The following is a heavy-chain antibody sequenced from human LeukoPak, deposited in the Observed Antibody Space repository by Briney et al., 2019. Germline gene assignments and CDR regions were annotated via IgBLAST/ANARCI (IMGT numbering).Heavy chain of an antibody. CDR1: GGSISSYY. J-gene: IGHJ5*02. D-gene: IGHD3-22*01. V-gene: IGHV4-59*12. CDR2: IYHSGST. Sequence: SETLSLTCTVSGGSISSYYWSWIRQPPGKGLEWIGYIYHSGSTYYNPSLKSRVTISVDRSKNQFSLKLSSVTAADTAVYYCARGYYDSSGYSPVDPWGQGTLVTVSS. CDR3: ARGYYDSSGYSPVDP.